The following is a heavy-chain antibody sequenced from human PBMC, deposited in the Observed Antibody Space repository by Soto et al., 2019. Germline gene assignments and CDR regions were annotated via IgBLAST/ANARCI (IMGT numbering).Heavy chain of an antibody. CDR3: ARDFWSEFW. J-gene: IGHJ4*02. CDR2: ISGSSSMI. CDR1: GITLTPYE. V-gene: IGHV3-48*03. Sequence: GGSLRLSCAASGITLTPYEMNWVRQAPGKGLEWISYISGSSSMIYYADSVKGRFTVSRDNAKNSLFLQMNSLRAEDTAVYYCARDFWSEFWWGQGTPVTVSS. D-gene: IGHD3-3*01.